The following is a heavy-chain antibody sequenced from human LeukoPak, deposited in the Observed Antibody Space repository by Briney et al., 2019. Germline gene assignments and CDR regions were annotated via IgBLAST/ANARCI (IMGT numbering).Heavy chain of an antibody. CDR3: ARLAHYGDYYYYGMDV. CDR2: ISSSSSYI. Sequence: GGSLRLSCAASGFTFSSYSMNWVRQAPGKGLEWVSSISSSSSYIYYADSVKGRFTISRDNAKNSLYLQMNSLRAEDTAVYYCARLAHYGDYYYYGMDVWGKGTTVTVSS. J-gene: IGHJ6*04. V-gene: IGHV3-21*01. D-gene: IGHD4-17*01. CDR1: GFTFSSYS.